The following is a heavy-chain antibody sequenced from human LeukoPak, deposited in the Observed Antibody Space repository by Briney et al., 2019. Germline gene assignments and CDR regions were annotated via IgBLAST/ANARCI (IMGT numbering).Heavy chain of an antibody. CDR1: GYTFTSYG. CDR3: AREMVGATANWFDP. V-gene: IGHV1-18*01. Sequence: ASVKVSCKASGYTFTSYGISWVRQAPGQGLEWMGWINAYNGNTNYAQKLQGRVTMTTDTSTSTAYMELRSLRSDDTAVYYCAREMVGATANWFDPWGQGTLVTVSS. J-gene: IGHJ5*02. CDR2: INAYNGNT. D-gene: IGHD1-26*01.